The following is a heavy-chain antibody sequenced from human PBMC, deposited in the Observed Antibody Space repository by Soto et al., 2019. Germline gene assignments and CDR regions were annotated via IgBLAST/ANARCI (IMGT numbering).Heavy chain of an antibody. J-gene: IGHJ4*02. Sequence: QLQLQESGSGLVKPSQTLSLTCAVSGGSISSGGYSWSWIRQPPGKGLEWIGYIYHSGSTYYNPARKSRVTISVDRSKNQLSLKLSSVTAADTAVYYCDRGGGYTFDYWGQGTLVTVSS. CDR3: DRGGGYTFDY. V-gene: IGHV4-30-2*01. CDR2: IYHSGST. CDR1: GGSISSGGYS. D-gene: IGHD3-16*01.